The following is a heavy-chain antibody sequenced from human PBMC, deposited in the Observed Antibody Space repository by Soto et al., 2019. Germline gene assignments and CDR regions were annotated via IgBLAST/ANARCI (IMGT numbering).Heavy chain of an antibody. CDR3: VRDNNWSFDY. CDR1: AFIFSSHW. CDR2: IGPDGSNI. V-gene: IGHV3-74*01. Sequence: GVSLRLSCAASAFIFSSHWMHWVRQAPGKGLVGVSHIGPDGSNIWEADSVQGRLTISRDNARNRLYLQMNSLRDEDTAIYYCVRDNNWSFDYWGQGILVTVSS. J-gene: IGHJ4*02. D-gene: IGHD1-1*01.